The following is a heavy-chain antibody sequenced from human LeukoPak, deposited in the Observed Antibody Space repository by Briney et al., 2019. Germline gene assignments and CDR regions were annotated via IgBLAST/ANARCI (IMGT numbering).Heavy chain of an antibody. V-gene: IGHV4-38-2*02. Sequence: SETLSLTCTVSGYSISSGYYWGWIRQPPGKGLEWIGSIYHSGSTYYNPSLKSRVTISVDTSKNEFSLNLNSVTAADTAVYYCARGWLEQLFDSWGQGTLVTVSS. CDR1: GYSISSGYY. D-gene: IGHD5-24*01. J-gene: IGHJ4*02. CDR3: ARGWLEQLFDS. CDR2: IYHSGST.